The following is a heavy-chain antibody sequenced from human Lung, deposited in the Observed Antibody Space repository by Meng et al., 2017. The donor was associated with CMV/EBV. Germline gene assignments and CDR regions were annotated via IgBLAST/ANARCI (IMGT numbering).Heavy chain of an antibody. Sequence: SVKVSXKASGGTFSSYTISWVRQAPGQGLEWMGRIIPILGIANYAQKFQGRVTITADKSTSTAYMELSSLRSEDTAVYYCARARSSGWYLAYYFDYWGQGTXVTVSS. CDR1: GGTFSSYT. J-gene: IGHJ4*02. D-gene: IGHD6-19*01. V-gene: IGHV1-69*02. CDR3: ARARSSGWYLAYYFDY. CDR2: IIPILGIA.